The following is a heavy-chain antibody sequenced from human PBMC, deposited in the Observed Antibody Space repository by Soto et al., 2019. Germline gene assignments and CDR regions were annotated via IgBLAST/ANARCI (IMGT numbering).Heavy chain of an antibody. D-gene: IGHD1-26*01. V-gene: IGHV4-59*01. CDR3: AKVPVGAMGRFDY. CDR2: IYYSGST. CDR1: GGSINDFY. J-gene: IGHJ4*02. Sequence: LSLTCTVSGGSINDFYWSWIRQPPGKGLEWIGYIYYSGSTDYNPSLKGRVTISVDTSKNQFSLKLRSVTAADTAVYYCAKVPVGAMGRFDYWGQGTLVTVSS.